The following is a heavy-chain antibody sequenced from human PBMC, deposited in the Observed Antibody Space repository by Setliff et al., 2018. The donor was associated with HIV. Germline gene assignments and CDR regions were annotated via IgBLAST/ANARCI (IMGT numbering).Heavy chain of an antibody. CDR1: GYTFTSYY. Sequence: ASVKVSCKASGYTFTSYYMHWVRQAPGQGLEWMGIINPSSGSTTYAQKFQGRVTMTRDTSTSTVYMELSSLRSEDTAVYYCARDSPSGLVFLKPLDHWGQGTLVTVSS. D-gene: IGHD3-9*01. J-gene: IGHJ4*02. CDR3: ARDSPSGLVFLKPLDH. V-gene: IGHV1-46*01. CDR2: INPSSGST.